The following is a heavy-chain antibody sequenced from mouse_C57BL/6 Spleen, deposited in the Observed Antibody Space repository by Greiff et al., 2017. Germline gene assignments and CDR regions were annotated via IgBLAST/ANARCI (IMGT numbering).Heavy chain of an antibody. CDR2: IYPGDGDT. V-gene: IGHV1-80*01. CDR1: GYAFSSYW. Sequence: QVQLQQSGAELVKPGASVTISCKASGYAFSSYWMNWVKQRPGKGLEWIGQIYPGDGDTNYNGKFKGKATLTADKSSSTAYMQLSSLTSEDSAVYFCARSGVYYDYPFAYWGQGTLVTVSA. D-gene: IGHD2-4*01. J-gene: IGHJ3*01. CDR3: ARSGVYYDYPFAY.